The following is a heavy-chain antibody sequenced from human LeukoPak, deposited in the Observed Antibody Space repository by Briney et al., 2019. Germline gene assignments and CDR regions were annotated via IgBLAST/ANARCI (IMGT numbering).Heavy chain of an antibody. Sequence: SETLSLTCNVSGGSISPYYWSWIRQSPGEGLEWIGHIYYSGSTKYNPSLKSRVTMSVDTSKKQFSLKLSSVTAADTAIYYCARDGTPMYRTGWVYMDVWGKGTTVTISS. CDR3: ARDGTPMYRTGWVYMDV. CDR2: IYYSGST. J-gene: IGHJ6*04. D-gene: IGHD6-25*01. V-gene: IGHV4-59*01. CDR1: GGSISPYY.